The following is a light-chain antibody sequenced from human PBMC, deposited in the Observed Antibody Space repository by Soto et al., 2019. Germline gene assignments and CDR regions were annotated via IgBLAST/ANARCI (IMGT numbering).Light chain of an antibody. CDR1: QDISNF. CDR3: LQHNNYPPT. V-gene: IGKV1-17*03. CDR2: LAS. J-gene: IGKJ1*01. Sequence: DIQMTQSPSAMSASVGDSVTITCRASQDISNFLAWFQQKPGNVPKRLIYLASSLQSGVPSRFSGSGSGTEFTLTISSLQPEDFATYFCLQHNNYPPTFGQGTKVDIK.